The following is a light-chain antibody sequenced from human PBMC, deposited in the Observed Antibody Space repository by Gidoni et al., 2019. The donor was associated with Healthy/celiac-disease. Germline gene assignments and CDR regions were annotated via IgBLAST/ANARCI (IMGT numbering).Light chain of an antibody. CDR3: CSYAGSSTPYV. J-gene: IGLJ1*01. CDR1: SSDVGSDNL. Sequence: SALNQPACVSGSPGQSITISCTGTSSDVGSDNLVSWYQQHPGTAPKLMIYEGSKRPSGVSNRFSGSKSGNTASLTISGLQAEDEADYYCCSYAGSSTPYVFGTGTKVPVL. V-gene: IGLV2-23*01. CDR2: EGS.